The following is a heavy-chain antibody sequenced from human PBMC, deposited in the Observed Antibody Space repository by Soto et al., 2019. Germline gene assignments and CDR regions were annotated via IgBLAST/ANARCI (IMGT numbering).Heavy chain of an antibody. CDR2: IIPIFGTA. CDR1: GGTFSSYA. V-gene: IGHV1-69*13. D-gene: IGHD4-4*01. Sequence: SVKVSCKASGGTFSSYAISWVRQAPGQGLEWMGGIIPIFGTANYAQKFQGRVTITADESTSTAYMELSSLRSEDTAVYYCARNTVTTLSYYYYYGMDVWGQGTTVTVSS. J-gene: IGHJ6*02. CDR3: ARNTVTTLSYYYYYGMDV.